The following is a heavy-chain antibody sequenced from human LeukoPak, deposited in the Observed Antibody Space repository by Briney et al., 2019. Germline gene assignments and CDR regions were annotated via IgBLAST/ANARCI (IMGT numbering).Heavy chain of an antibody. CDR3: ARWINWFDP. J-gene: IGHJ5*02. V-gene: IGHV4-59*12. CDR1: GGTISSYY. CDR2: IYYSGST. Sequence: SETLSLTCTVSGGTISSYYWSWIRQPPGKGLEWIGYIYYSGSTNYNPSLKSRVTMSVDTSKNQFSLKLSSVTAADTAVYYCARWINWFDPWGQGTLVTVSS. D-gene: IGHD2-2*03.